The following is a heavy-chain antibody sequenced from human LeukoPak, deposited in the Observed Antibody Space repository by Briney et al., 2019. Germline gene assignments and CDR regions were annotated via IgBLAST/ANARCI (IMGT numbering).Heavy chain of an antibody. V-gene: IGHV4-30-4*08. CDR1: GGSINSDNYY. CDR2: IYYSGST. Sequence: SETLSLTCTVSGGSINSDNYYWGWIRQPPGKGLEWIGYIYYSGSTYYNPSLKSRVIISVDTSKTQFSLRLSSVTAADTAVYYCARGRYTGNYNDYWGQGTLVTVSS. J-gene: IGHJ4*02. D-gene: IGHD1-26*01. CDR3: ARGRYTGNYNDY.